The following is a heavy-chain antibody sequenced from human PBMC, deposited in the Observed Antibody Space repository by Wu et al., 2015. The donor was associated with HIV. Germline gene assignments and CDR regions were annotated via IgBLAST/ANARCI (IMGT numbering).Heavy chain of an antibody. D-gene: IGHD6-19*01. CDR3: ARDMGHEGRQWLVQPGAFDI. J-gene: IGHJ3*02. V-gene: IGHV1-2*02. CDR1: GYTFTGYY. Sequence: QVQLVQSGAEVKKLGSSVKVSCRASGYTFTGYYMHWVRQAPGQGLEWMGWINPNSGGTNYAQKFQGRVTMTRDTSISTAYMELSRLRSDDTAVYYCARDMGHEGRQWLVQPGAFDIWGQGTMVTVSS. CDR2: INPNSGGT.